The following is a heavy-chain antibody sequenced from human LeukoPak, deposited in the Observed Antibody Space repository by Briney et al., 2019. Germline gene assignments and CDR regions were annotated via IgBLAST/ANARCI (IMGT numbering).Heavy chain of an antibody. CDR2: INPSGGST. Sequence: GASVKVSCKASGYSFTSYHMHWVRQAPGQGLEWMGVINPSGGSTSYAQKFQGRVTMTRDTSTSTVYMELSSLRSEDTAVYYCATRGGYSSGWAYWGQGTLVTVSS. CDR3: ATRGGYSSGWAY. D-gene: IGHD6-19*01. V-gene: IGHV1-46*01. J-gene: IGHJ4*02. CDR1: GYSFTSYH.